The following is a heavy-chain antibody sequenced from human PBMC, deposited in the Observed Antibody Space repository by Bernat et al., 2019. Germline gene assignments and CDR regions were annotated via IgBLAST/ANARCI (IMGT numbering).Heavy chain of an antibody. CDR2: INTHTGTP. CDR3: ARGDWPH. V-gene: IGHV7-4-1*02. CDR1: GYTFTTYH. D-gene: IGHD3-16*01. J-gene: IGHJ4*02. Sequence: QVQLVQSGSELKKPGASVKVSCKASGYTFTTYHMNWVRQAPGQGLEWMGWINTHTGTPSYAQGFTGRFVFSLDTPVSTAYLQVSSLEAEDTAVYSCARGDWPHWGQGTLVTVSS.